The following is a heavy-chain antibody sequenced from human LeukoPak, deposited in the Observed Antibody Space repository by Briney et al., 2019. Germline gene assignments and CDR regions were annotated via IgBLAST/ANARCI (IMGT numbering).Heavy chain of an antibody. CDR2: ISAYNGNT. J-gene: IGHJ6*02. D-gene: IGHD3-3*01. V-gene: IGHV1-18*01. Sequence: ASVKVSCKASGYTFTSYGISWVRQAPGQGLEWMGWISAYNGNTTYAQKLQGRVTMTTDTSTSTAYMELRSLRSDDTAVYYCARGLRGYDFWSGPFSNYYYYGMDVWGQGTTVTVSS. CDR1: GYTFTSYG. CDR3: ARGLRGYDFWSGPFSNYYYYGMDV.